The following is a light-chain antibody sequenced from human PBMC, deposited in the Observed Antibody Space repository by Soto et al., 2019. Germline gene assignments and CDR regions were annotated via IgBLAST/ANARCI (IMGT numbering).Light chain of an antibody. CDR1: QSLLHSNGYNY. Sequence: DIVMTQSPLSLPVTPGESASISCRSSQSLLHSNGYNYLDWYLQKPGQSPQLLIYLGSNRAAGVLDGFSGSGAGTDFTLKISRVEAEDVGVYYCMQALQTPLFTFGPGTKVDIK. V-gene: IGKV2-28*01. CDR3: MQALQTPLFT. J-gene: IGKJ3*01. CDR2: LGS.